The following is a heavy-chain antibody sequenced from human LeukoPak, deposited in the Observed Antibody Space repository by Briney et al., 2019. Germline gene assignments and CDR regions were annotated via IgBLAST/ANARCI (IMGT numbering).Heavy chain of an antibody. D-gene: IGHD6-19*01. V-gene: IGHV6-1*01. J-gene: IGHJ6*03. Sequence: SQTLSLTCAISGDSVSSNSAAWNWIRQSPSRGLEWLGRTYYRSKWYNDYAVSVKSRITINPDTSKNQFSLQLNSVTPEDTAVYYCAGQGPPAGIRGVYYMDVWGKGTTVTVSS. CDR2: TYYRSKWYN. CDR1: GDSVSSNSAA. CDR3: AGQGPPAGIRGVYYMDV.